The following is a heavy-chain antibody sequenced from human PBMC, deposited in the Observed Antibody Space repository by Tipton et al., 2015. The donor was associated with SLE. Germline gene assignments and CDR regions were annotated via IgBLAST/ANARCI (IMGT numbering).Heavy chain of an antibody. J-gene: IGHJ2*01. CDR3: ARGYCSGGSCSYWYFDL. V-gene: IGHV4-34*01. CDR1: GGSFSGYY. Sequence: LRLSCAVYGGSFSGYYWSWIRQPPGKALEWIGEINHSGSTNYNPSLKSRVTISVDTSKNQFSLKLSSVTAADTAVYYCARGYCSGGSCSYWYFDLWGRGTLVTVSS. D-gene: IGHD2-15*01. CDR2: INHSGST.